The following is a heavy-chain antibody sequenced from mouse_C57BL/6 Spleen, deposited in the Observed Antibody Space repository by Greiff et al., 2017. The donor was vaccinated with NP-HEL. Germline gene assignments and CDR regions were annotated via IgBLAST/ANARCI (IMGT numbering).Heavy chain of an antibody. V-gene: IGHV1-82*01. D-gene: IGHD2-1*01. J-gene: IGHJ4*01. CDR1: GYAFSSSW. Sequence: VQLQQSGPELVKPGASVKISCKASGYAFSSSWMNWVKQRPGKGLEWIGRIYPGDGDTNYNGKFKGKATLTADKSSSTAYMQLSSLTSEDSAVYFCARSLLILYYYAMDYWGQGTSVTVSS. CDR2: IYPGDGDT. CDR3: ARSLLILYYYAMDY.